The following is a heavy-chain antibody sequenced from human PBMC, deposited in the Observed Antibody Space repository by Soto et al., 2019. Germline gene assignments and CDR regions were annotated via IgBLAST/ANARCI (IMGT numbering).Heavy chain of an antibody. J-gene: IGHJ3*02. CDR3: ARQTTQDAFDI. CDR1: GGSISSYY. V-gene: IGHV4-59*08. CDR2: IYYSGST. Sequence: SETLSLTCTVSGGSISSYYWSWIRQPPGKGLEWIGYIYYSGSTNYNPSLKSRVTISVDTSKNQFSLKLSSVTAADTAVHYCARQTTQDAFDIWGQGTMVTVSS. D-gene: IGHD1-1*01.